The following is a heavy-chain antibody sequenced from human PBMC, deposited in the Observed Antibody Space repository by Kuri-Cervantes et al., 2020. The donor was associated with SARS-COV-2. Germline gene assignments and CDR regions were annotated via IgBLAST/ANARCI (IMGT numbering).Heavy chain of an antibody. D-gene: IGHD2-2*01. Sequence: SETLSLTCTVSGGSISSSSYYGGWIRQPPGKGLEWIGSIYYSGSTYYNPSLKSRVTISVDTSKNQFSLKLSSVTAADTAVYYCARQIVLVPAAIGDPWPSLDYWGQGTLVTVSS. V-gene: IGHV4-39*01. CDR1: GGSISSSSYY. CDR2: IYYSGST. J-gene: IGHJ4*02. CDR3: ARQIVLVPAAIGDPWPSLDY.